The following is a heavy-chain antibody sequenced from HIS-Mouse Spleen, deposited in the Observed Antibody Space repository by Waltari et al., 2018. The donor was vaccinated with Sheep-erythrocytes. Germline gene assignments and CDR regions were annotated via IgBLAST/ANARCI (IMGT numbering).Heavy chain of an antibody. V-gene: IGHV3-64*01. CDR1: GFTFSSYA. D-gene: IGHD6-19*01. CDR2: ISSNGGST. J-gene: IGHJ4*02. Sequence: EVQLVASGGGLVQPGGALRRSCAASGFTFSSYAMHWVRQAPGKGLEYVSDISSNGGSTYYANSVKGRFTISRDNSKNTLYLQMGSLRAEDMAVYYCARGGIAVAGYYFDYWGQGTLVTVSS. CDR3: ARGGIAVAGYYFDY.